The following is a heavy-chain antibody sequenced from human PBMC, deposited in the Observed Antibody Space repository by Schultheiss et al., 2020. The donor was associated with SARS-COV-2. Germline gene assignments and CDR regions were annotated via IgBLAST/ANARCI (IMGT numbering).Heavy chain of an antibody. J-gene: IGHJ6*02. CDR1: GGTFSSYA. D-gene: IGHD2-8*01. CDR2: IIPIFGTA. V-gene: IGHV1-69*05. CDR3: ARGEMVYPDYYYYGMDV. Sequence: SVKVSCKASGGTFSSYAISWVRQAPGQGLEWMGGIIPIFGTANYAQKFQGRVTITRDTSASTAYMELSSLRSEDTAVYYCARGEMVYPDYYYYGMDVWGQGTTVTVSS.